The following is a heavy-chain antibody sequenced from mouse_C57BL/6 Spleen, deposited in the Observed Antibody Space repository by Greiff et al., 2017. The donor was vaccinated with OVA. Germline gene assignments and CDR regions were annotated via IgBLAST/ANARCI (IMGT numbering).Heavy chain of an antibody. CDR2: ILPGSGST. CDR3: ARSDYYGSSFDY. J-gene: IGHJ2*01. V-gene: IGHV1-9*01. D-gene: IGHD1-1*01. CDR1: GYTFTGYW. Sequence: QVQLQQSGAELMKPGASVKLSCKATGYTFTGYWIEWVKQRPGHGLEWIGEILPGSGSTNYIEKFKGKATFTADTSSNTAYMQLSSLTTEDSAIYYCARSDYYGSSFDYWGQGTTLTVSS.